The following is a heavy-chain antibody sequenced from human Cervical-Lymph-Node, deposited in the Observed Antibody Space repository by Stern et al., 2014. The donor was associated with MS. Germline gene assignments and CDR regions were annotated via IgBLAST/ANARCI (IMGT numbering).Heavy chain of an antibody. V-gene: IGHV3-33*01. CDR3: ARGHIPYAYNYLFDY. D-gene: IGHD5-24*01. CDR2: AWYDGSTA. Sequence: VQLGQSGGGVVQPGTSLRLSCAASGFTFSSYGMHWVRQAPGKGLEWVGLAWYDGSTAYYTNSVKGRFTISRDNSKNTLSLQMNSLTAEDTAVYYCARGHIPYAYNYLFDYWGQGTLVTVSS. J-gene: IGHJ4*02. CDR1: GFTFSSYG.